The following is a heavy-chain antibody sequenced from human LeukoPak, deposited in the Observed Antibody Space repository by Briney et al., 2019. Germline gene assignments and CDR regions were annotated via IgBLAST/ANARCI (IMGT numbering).Heavy chain of an antibody. CDR1: GYIFTSYA. V-gene: IGHV1-3*04. CDR2: INTANGIT. D-gene: IGHD3-16*02. J-gene: IGHJ4*02. CDR3: ARLPGGLGRYYFEY. Sequence: GGSLRLSCAASGYIFTSYAVHWVRQAPGQRLEWMGWINTANGITKYSQKFQDRVTITSDTSASTAHMELSGLRSEDTAIYYCARLPGGLGRYYFEYWGQGTLVTVSS.